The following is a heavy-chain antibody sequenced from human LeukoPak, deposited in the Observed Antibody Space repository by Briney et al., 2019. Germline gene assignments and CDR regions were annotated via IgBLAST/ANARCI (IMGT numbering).Heavy chain of an antibody. V-gene: IGHV3-11*04. Sequence: GGSLRLSCTVSGFTFSDYYMSWVRQAPGKGLEWVSYISSSGSILQYADSVEGRFTISRDNAKNSLYLQMSSLRVEDTAVYYCTRRPYSSSWYYFDYWGQGTLVTVSS. CDR3: TRRPYSSSWYYFDY. CDR1: GFTFSDYY. D-gene: IGHD6-13*01. CDR2: ISSSGSIL. J-gene: IGHJ4*02.